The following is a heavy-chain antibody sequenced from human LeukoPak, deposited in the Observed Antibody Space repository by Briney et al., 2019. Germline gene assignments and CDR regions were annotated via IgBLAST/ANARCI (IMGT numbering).Heavy chain of an antibody. CDR3: VRDGPGSVEFDY. V-gene: IGHV3-7*01. CDR1: GFTFSGYW. J-gene: IGHJ4*02. Sequence: QSGGSLRLSCAASGFTFSGYWMNWVRQAPGKGLEWVANIKEDGSKTYYADSLKGRFTISRDNAENSLYLQMHSLRAEDTAVYYCVRDGPGSVEFDYWGQGTLVTVSS. CDR2: IKEDGSKT. D-gene: IGHD3-10*01.